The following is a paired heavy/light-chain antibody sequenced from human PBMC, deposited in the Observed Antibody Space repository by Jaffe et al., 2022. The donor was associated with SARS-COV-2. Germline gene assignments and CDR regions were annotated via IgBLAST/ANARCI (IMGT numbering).Heavy chain of an antibody. CDR1: GFTVSSNH. V-gene: IGHV3-66*02. J-gene: IGHJ5*02. CDR3: ARSLSATSSGPYH. D-gene: IGHD6-6*01. CDR2: IYNNGRT. Sequence: EVQLVESGGGLVQPGGSLRLSCAASGFTVSSNHMTWVRQAPGKGLEWVSVIYNNGRTSHADSVKGRFTISRDNMKNTLHLQMDSLKPEDTAIYYCARSLSATSSGPYHWGQGTLVTVSS.
Light chain of an antibody. Sequence: DVVMTQTPLSLSVTPGQPASISCKSSQSVLHSDGKTYLFWYLQKPGQPPQLLIYEVSNRFSGVPDRFTGSGSGTDFTLKISRVEAEDVGVYYCMQTVQLPLTFGGGTKVEIK. V-gene: IGKV2D-29*01. CDR3: MQTVQLPLT. CDR2: EVS. J-gene: IGKJ4*01. CDR1: QSVLHSDGKTY.